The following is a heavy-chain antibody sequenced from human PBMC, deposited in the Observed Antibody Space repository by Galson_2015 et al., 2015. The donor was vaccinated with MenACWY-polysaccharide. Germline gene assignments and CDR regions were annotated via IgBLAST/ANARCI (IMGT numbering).Heavy chain of an antibody. Sequence: SLRLSCAASEITFSSYAMSWVRQAPGKGLEWVSAIIGGGGRTYYADSVKGRFTISRDNSEYTLYLQMHSLRAEDTAIYYCATHRLHMSVPKSYGTNYSYYGMAVWGQGTTVTVSS. CDR3: ATHRLHMSVPKSYGTNYSYYGMAV. V-gene: IGHV3-23*01. D-gene: IGHD5-18*01. J-gene: IGHJ6*02. CDR1: EITFSSYA. CDR2: IIGGGGRT.